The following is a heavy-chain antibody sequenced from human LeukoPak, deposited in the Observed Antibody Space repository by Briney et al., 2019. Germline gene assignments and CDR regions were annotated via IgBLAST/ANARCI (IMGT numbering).Heavy chain of an antibody. J-gene: IGHJ6*04. CDR1: GYTFTSYG. Sequence: ASVKVSCKASGYTFTSYGISWVRQAPGQGLEWMGWISAYNGNTNYAQKLQGRVTMTTDTSASTAYMELRSLRSDDTAVYYCARGAMVRGVTGMDVWGKGTTVTVSS. CDR2: ISAYNGNT. D-gene: IGHD3-10*01. V-gene: IGHV1-18*04. CDR3: ARGAMVRGVTGMDV.